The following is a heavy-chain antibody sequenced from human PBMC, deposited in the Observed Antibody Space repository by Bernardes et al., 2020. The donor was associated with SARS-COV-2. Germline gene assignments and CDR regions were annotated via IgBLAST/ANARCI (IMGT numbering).Heavy chain of an antibody. Sequence: GGSLRLSCAASGFTFSDYYMNWIRQAPGKGLEWIAYISNSGGRYTSYADSVKGRFTVSRDNAKNPLYLQMNSLRAEDTAVYYCARESRYSSSSFILDHWGQGTLVTVST. CDR1: GFTFSDYY. V-gene: IGHV3-11*06. J-gene: IGHJ4*02. CDR3: ARESRYSSSSFILDH. CDR2: ISNSGGRYT. D-gene: IGHD6-6*01.